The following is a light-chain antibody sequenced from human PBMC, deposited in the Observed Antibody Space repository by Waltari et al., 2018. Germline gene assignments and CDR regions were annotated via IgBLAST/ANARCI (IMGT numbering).Light chain of an antibody. CDR3: QQSYSTLRGT. CDR1: QSISSY. V-gene: IGKV1-39*01. J-gene: IGKJ2*02. CDR2: AAS. Sequence: DIQMTQSPSSLSASVGDRVTITCRASQSISSYLNWYQQKPGKAPKLLIYAASCLQSGVPSRFSGSGSGTDFTLTISSLQPEDFATYYCQQSYSTLRGTFGQGTKLEIK.